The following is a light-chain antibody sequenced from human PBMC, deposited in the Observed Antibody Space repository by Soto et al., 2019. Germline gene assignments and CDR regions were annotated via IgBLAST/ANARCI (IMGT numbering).Light chain of an antibody. Sequence: EKVMTQSPATLSVSPGERATLSCRARQNVNTRLAWYQQKPGQAPRLLIYDAFTRTTGIAGRFSGSASGTEVTLANSSLKSEDVAVYACQQYDEWPLTFGGGTKVETK. J-gene: IGKJ4*01. CDR2: DAF. CDR3: QQYDEWPLT. V-gene: IGKV3-15*01. CDR1: QNVNTR.